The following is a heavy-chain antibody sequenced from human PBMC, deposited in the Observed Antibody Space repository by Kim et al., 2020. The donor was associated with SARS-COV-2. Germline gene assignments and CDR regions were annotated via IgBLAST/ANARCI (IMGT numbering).Heavy chain of an antibody. Sequence: SETLSLTCTVSGGSISSGGYYWSWIRQLPGKCLEWIGYISNSGSTYYNPSLQSRVTISVDTSKNQFSLRLSSVTAADTAVYFCARDFHSGGSYYFDYWG. J-gene: IGHJ4*01. CDR1: GGSISSGGYY. CDR3: ARDFHSGGSYYFDY. V-gene: IGHV4-31*03. CDR2: ISNSGST. D-gene: IGHD3-10*01.